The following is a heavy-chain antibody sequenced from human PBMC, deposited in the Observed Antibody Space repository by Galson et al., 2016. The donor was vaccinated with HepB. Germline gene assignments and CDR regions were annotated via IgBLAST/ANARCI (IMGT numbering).Heavy chain of an antibody. CDR3: ANLGSGSFRWYFYGMEV. CDR2: ISGKGDSA. J-gene: IGHJ6*04. CDR1: EFTFSNFA. Sequence: SLRLSCAAYEFTFSNFAMTWVRQAPGKGLEWISGISGKGDSAYYADSVKGRFTVSRDNSKNTLHLHMNSLRVDDTAVYCCANLGSGSFRWYFYGMEVWGKGTTVTVPS. D-gene: IGHD3-10*01. V-gene: IGHV3-23*01.